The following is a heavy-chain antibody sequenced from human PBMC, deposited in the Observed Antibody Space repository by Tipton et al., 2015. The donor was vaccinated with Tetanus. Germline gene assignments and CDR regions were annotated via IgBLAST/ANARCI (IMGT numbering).Heavy chain of an antibody. Sequence: SLRLSCAVSGFRFSEYSMNWVRQAPGKGLEWISCINARTHTIYYADSVKGRFTISRDNAKNSLYLQMTNLRDEDTAVYYCARGSGATDSWGQGTRLTVSS. CDR2: INARTHTI. J-gene: IGHJ4*02. CDR1: GFRFSEYS. V-gene: IGHV3-48*02. CDR3: ARGSGATDS. D-gene: IGHD7-27*01.